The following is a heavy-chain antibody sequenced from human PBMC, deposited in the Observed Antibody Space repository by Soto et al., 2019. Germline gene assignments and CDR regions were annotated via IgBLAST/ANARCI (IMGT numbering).Heavy chain of an antibody. J-gene: IGHJ4*02. D-gene: IGHD1-7*01. CDR3: ATMGTPATGLYYFDY. Sequence: QVQLQESGPGLVKPSQTLSLTCTVSGGSISSGNYYWSWIRQPPGKGLEWIGFISYSGSTYYNASLTSRVTIPLDTSKNQFSLNLSFVTAADPAVYYCATMGTPATGLYYFDYWGQGTLVTVSS. CDR2: ISYSGST. V-gene: IGHV4-30-4*01. CDR1: GGSISSGNYY.